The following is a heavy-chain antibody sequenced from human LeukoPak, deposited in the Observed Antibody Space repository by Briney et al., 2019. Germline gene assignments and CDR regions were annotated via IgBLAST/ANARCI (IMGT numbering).Heavy chain of an antibody. D-gene: IGHD1-1*01. CDR2: IYYSGST. Sequence: PSETLYLSCSVSGGSVSSGDYYWRWIRQPPGKGLEWIGYIYYSGSTYYNPSLESRVTISVDTSKNQFSLKLSSVTAADTAVYYCARDHDLPLGGMDVWGQGTTVSVSS. CDR1: GGSVSSGDYY. J-gene: IGHJ6*02. V-gene: IGHV4-30-4*01. CDR3: ARDHDLPLGGMDV.